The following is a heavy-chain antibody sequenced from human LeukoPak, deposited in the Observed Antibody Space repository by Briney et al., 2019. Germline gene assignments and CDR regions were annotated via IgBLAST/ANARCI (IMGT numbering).Heavy chain of an antibody. CDR1: GGSISSYY. V-gene: IGHV4-4*07. D-gene: IGHD3-9*01. J-gene: IGHJ4*02. CDR3: ARACPDYDILTGYDY. CDR2: IYTSGST. Sequence: SETLSLTCTVPGGSISSYYWSWIRQPAGKGLEWIGRIYTSGSTNYNPSLKSRVTMSVDTSKNQFSLKLSSVTAADTAVYYCARACPDYDILTGYDYWGQGTLVTVSS.